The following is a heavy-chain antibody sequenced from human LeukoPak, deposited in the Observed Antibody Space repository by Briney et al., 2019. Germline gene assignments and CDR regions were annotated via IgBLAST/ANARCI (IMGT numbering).Heavy chain of an antibody. J-gene: IGHJ4*02. CDR3: AKGAFVRLGELSPH. Sequence: GGSLRLSCAASGFTFSSSRMHWVRQAPGRGLEWGAFIQHDGTKTYYADSVKGRFTISRDSSENTLYLQMNILRTDDTAVYYCAKGAFVRLGELSPHWGQGTLVTVSS. CDR1: GFTFSSSR. V-gene: IGHV3-30*02. D-gene: IGHD3-16*02. CDR2: IQHDGTKT.